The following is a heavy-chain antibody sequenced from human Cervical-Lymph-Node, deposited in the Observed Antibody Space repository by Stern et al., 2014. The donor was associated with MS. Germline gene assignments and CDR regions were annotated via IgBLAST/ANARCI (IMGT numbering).Heavy chain of an antibody. CDR2: ISYHGRDK. V-gene: IGHV3-30*04. CDR3: ARDLDSELLGYRLDY. D-gene: IGHD3-10*01. Sequence: EQLGESGGGVVQPGRSLRIFCVASEFAFSSHAMHWVRQAPGKGLEWVAVISYHGRDKYYADSVKGRFTISRDNSENTVFLQMNSLRPEDTAVYYCARDLDSELLGYRLDYWGQGTLVTVSS. CDR1: EFAFSSHA. J-gene: IGHJ4*02.